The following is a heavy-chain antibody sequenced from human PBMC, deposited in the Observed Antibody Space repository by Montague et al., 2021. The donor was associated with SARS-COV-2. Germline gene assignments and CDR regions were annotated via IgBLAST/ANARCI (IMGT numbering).Heavy chain of an antibody. J-gene: IGHJ3*02. D-gene: IGHD3-10*01. V-gene: IGHV4-39*06. Sequence: SETLSLTCTVSGGSISSSSYYWGWTRQPPGKGLEWIGSIYYSGSTYYNPSLKSRVTISVDTSKNQFPLKLSSVTAADTAVYYCAGKSITMVQGVIMGAFDIWGQGTMVTVSS. CDR1: GGSISSSSYY. CDR2: IYYSGST. CDR3: AGKSITMVQGVIMGAFDI.